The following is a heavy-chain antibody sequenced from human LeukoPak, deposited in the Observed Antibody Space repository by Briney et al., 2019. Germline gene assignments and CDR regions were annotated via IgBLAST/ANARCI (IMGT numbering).Heavy chain of an antibody. Sequence: WASVKVSCKASGGTFSSYAISWVRQAPGQGLEWMGGIIPIFGTANYAQKFQGRVTITADESTSTAYMELSSLRSEDTAVYYCAREVRVAGYYYYYYMDVWGKGTTVTVSS. CDR1: GGTFSSYA. CDR2: IIPIFGTA. V-gene: IGHV1-69*13. D-gene: IGHD6-19*01. CDR3: AREVRVAGYYYYYYMDV. J-gene: IGHJ6*03.